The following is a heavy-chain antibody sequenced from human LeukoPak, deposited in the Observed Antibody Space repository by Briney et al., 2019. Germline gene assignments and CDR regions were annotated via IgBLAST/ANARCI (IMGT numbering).Heavy chain of an antibody. CDR1: GGSIGSYY. CDR3: ARRVVTTISAFDI. CDR2: MYYGGST. D-gene: IGHD5-12*01. Sequence: SETLSLTCTVSGGSIGSYYWSWIRQSPGKGLEWIGYMYYGGSTNYNPSLKSRVTILVGTSKKQFSLKVASVTAADTAMYYCARRVVTTISAFDIWGQGTMVIVSS. V-gene: IGHV4-59*08. J-gene: IGHJ3*02.